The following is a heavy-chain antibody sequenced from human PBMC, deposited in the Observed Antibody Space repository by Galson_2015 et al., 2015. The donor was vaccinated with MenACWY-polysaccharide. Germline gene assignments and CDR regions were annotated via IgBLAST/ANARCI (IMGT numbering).Heavy chain of an antibody. CDR1: GFTFTTYA. V-gene: IGHV7-4-1*02. Sequence: SVRVSCKASGFTFTTYAMNWVRQAPGQGLEWMGGINSNTGNPGYAHCFTGRFAISMDTSVSTAHLQISSLEAEDTAVYYCALDSDTSGYFLAWGQGTLVTVSS. CDR3: ALDSDTSGYFLA. D-gene: IGHD3-22*01. J-gene: IGHJ5*02. CDR2: INSNTGNP.